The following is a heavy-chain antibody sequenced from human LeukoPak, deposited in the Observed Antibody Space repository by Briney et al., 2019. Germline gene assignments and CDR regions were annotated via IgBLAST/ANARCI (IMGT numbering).Heavy chain of an antibody. CDR1: GGSVSSGSYY. CDR2: IYYSGST. V-gene: IGHV4-61*01. Sequence: SETLSLTCTVSGGSVSSGSYYWSWIRQPPGKGLEWIGYIYYSGSTNYNPSLKSRVTISVDTSKNQFSLKLSFVTAADTAVYYCAGNRAVYGSGSYYPIKDGMDVWGKGTTVTVSS. J-gene: IGHJ6*01. D-gene: IGHD3-10*01. CDR3: AGNRAVYGSGSYYPIKDGMDV.